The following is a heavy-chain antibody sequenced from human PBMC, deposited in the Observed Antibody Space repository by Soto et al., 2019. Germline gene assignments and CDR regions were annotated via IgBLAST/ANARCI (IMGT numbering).Heavy chain of an antibody. D-gene: IGHD6-19*01. CDR1: GGSISSYY. CDR3: ARDNPYSSGWYRPTGWFDP. Sequence: QVQLQESGPGLVKPSETLSLTCTVSGGSISSYYWSWIRQPPGKGLEWIGYIYYSGSTNYNPSLKSRVTISVDTSKNQFSLKLSSVTAADTAVYYCARDNPYSSGWYRPTGWFDPWGQGTLVTVSS. CDR2: IYYSGST. J-gene: IGHJ5*02. V-gene: IGHV4-59*01.